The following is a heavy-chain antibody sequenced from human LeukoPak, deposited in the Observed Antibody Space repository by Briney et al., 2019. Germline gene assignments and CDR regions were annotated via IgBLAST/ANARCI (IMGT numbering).Heavy chain of an antibody. Sequence: SETLSLTCSVSGGSNSGYYWSWIRQPPGKGLEWIGFINYSGRTDYNPSLKSRVTISVDTSKNQFSLKLSSVTAADTAVYYCARDGGMVRGVIAPSNWFDPWGQGTLVTVSS. CDR2: INYSGRT. V-gene: IGHV4-59*01. D-gene: IGHD3-10*01. CDR1: GGSNSGYY. J-gene: IGHJ5*02. CDR3: ARDGGMVRGVIAPSNWFDP.